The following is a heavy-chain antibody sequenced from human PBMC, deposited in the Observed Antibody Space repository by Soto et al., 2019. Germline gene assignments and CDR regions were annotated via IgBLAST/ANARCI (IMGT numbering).Heavy chain of an antibody. D-gene: IGHD2-21*02. V-gene: IGHV4-61*01. CDR1: GGSITGDSYY. J-gene: IGHJ4*02. Sequence: SETLSLTCNVSGGSITGDSYYWTWIPQPPGKGLEWLGYISYNGRTNYNPSLKSRVTISVDTSRKQFFLRLTSVTAADTAIYYCARDPCGSDCYSGLDYWGQGSLVTAPQ. CDR2: ISYNGRT. CDR3: ARDPCGSDCYSGLDY.